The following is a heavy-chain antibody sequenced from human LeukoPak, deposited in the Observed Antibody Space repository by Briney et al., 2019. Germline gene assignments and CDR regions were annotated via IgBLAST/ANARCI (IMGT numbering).Heavy chain of an antibody. CDR2: INHSGST. D-gene: IGHD3-22*01. CDR3: ARTPNYYDTSGRRWAFDI. CDR1: GGSFSGYY. Sequence: PSETLSLTCAVYGGSFSGYYWSWIRQPPGKGLEWIGEINHSGSTNYNPSLKSRVTIAVDTSKNQLSLKLSSVTAADTAVYYCARTPNYYDTSGRRWAFDIWGQGTMITVSS. V-gene: IGHV4-34*01. J-gene: IGHJ3*02.